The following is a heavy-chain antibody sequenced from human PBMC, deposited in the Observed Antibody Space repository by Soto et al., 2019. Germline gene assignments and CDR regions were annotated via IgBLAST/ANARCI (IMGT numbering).Heavy chain of an antibody. J-gene: IGHJ4*02. CDR2: INPNSGGT. CDR1: GYTFTGYY. Sequence: ASVKVSCKASGYTFTGYYMQWVRQAPGQGLEWMGWINPNSGGTNYAQKLEYRVIMTSDTSISAVYMELTSLRSDDTALYYCARAPRVSGHITVLGAASPGILEYWGQGTPVTVSS. D-gene: IGHD3-3*01. V-gene: IGHV1-2*02. CDR3: ARAPRVSGHITVLGAASPGILEY.